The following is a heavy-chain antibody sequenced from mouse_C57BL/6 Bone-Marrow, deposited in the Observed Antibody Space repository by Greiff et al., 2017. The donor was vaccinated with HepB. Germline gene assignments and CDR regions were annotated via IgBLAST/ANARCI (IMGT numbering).Heavy chain of an antibody. V-gene: IGHV14-4*01. Sequence: VQLQQSGAELVRPGASVKLSCTASGFNIKDDYMHWVKQRPEQGLEWIGWIDPENGDTEYASKFQGKATITADTSSNTDYLQLSSLTSEDTAVYYCTTEAMDYWGQGASVTVSA. CDR2: IDPENGDT. CDR1: GFNIKDDY. CDR3: TTEAMDY. J-gene: IGHJ4*01.